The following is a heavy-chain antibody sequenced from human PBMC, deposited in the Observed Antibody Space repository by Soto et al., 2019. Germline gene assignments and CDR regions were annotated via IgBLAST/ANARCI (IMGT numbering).Heavy chain of an antibody. CDR2: IYNSGTT. Sequence: QMQLQESGPGLVKASETLSLTCSVSGGSFSNYYWGWIRQAPGRGLEWIGSIYNSGTTNYNPPLKSRVIISIESSKSPFPLGLNSVTVADSAVYYCASGAPSRYWGQGVLVTVSS. D-gene: IGHD4-17*01. V-gene: IGHV4-4*08. CDR1: GGSFSNYY. CDR3: ASGAPSRY. J-gene: IGHJ4*02.